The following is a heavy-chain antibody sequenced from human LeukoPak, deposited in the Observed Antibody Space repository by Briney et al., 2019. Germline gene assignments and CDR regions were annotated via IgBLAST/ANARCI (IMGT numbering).Heavy chain of an antibody. D-gene: IGHD2-8*01. V-gene: IGHV3-23*01. CDR2: ISGSGGST. Sequence: GGSLRLSCAAPGFTFSSYAMSWVRQAPGKGLEWVSAISGSGGSTYYADSVKGRFTISRDNSKNTLYLQMNSLRAEDTAVYYCAKCPPYCTNGVCYTQKYYFDYWGQGTLVTVSS. CDR3: AKCPPYCTNGVCYTQKYYFDY. J-gene: IGHJ4*02. CDR1: GFTFSSYA.